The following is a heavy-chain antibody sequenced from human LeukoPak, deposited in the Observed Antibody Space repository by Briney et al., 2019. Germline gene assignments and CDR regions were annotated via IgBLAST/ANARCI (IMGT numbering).Heavy chain of an antibody. CDR1: GYSISSGYY. D-gene: IGHD5-24*01. Sequence: SETLSLTCTVSGYSISSGYYWGWIRQPPGRGLEWIGYIRYSGSTYYNPSLKSRLTMSVDTSKNQFSLKLSSVTAADTAVYYCARDLEKRDGYKLNWFDPWGQGTLVTASS. J-gene: IGHJ5*02. CDR2: IRYSGST. CDR3: ARDLEKRDGYKLNWFDP. V-gene: IGHV4-38-2*02.